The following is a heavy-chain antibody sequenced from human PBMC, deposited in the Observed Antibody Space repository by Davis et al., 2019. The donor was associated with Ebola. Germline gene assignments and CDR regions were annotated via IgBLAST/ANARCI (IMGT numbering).Heavy chain of an antibody. D-gene: IGHD5-12*01. CDR1: GGSFSGYY. J-gene: IGHJ4*02. CDR3: ARSRGYDYYFDF. CDR2: INHSGGT. V-gene: IGHV4-34*01. Sequence: SETLSLTCGVYGGSFSGYYWNWIRQSPGKGLEWIGQINHSGGTNYNPSLKSRVTLSLDTSDNQFSLMLNSVTAADSAVYFFARSRGYDYYFDFWGQGTLVTVSP.